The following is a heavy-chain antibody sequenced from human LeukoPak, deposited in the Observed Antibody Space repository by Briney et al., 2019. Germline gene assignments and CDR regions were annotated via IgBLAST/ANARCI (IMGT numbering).Heavy chain of an antibody. J-gene: IGHJ3*02. CDR2: IYHSGST. V-gene: IGHV4-4*02. D-gene: IGHD1-26*01. CDR3: ARRYSGSYYPIADAFDI. Sequence: PSGTLSLTCAVSGGSISSSNWWSWVRQPPGKGLEWIGEIYHSGSTNYNPSLKSRDTISVDKSKNQFSLKLSSVTAADTAVYYCARRYSGSYYPIADAFDIWGQGTMVTVSS. CDR1: GGSISSSNW.